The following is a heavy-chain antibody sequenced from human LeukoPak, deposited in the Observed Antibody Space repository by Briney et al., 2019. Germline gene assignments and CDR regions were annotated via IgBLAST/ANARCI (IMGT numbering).Heavy chain of an antibody. CDR1: GFTFSSYS. CDR2: ISSSSSYI. Sequence: GGSLRLSCAASGFTFSSYSMNWVRQAPGKGLEWVSSISSSSSYIYYADSVKGRFTISRDNAKNSLYLQMNSLRAEDTAVYYCARDGRLAYFDYWGQGTLVTVSS. CDR3: ARDGRLAYFDY. D-gene: IGHD2-15*01. J-gene: IGHJ4*02. V-gene: IGHV3-21*01.